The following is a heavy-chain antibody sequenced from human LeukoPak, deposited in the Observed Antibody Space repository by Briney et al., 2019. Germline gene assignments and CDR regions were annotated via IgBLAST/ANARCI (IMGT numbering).Heavy chain of an antibody. Sequence: GASVKVSCKASGGTFSSYAIDWVRQAPGQGLEWMGWMNPNSGNTGYAQKFQGRVTITRNTSISTAYMELSSLRSEDTAVYYCARNRRYYYDSSGYYPPFDYWGQGTLVTVSS. CDR2: MNPNSGNT. J-gene: IGHJ4*02. CDR1: GGTFSSYA. D-gene: IGHD3-22*01. CDR3: ARNRRYYYDSSGYYPPFDY. V-gene: IGHV1-8*03.